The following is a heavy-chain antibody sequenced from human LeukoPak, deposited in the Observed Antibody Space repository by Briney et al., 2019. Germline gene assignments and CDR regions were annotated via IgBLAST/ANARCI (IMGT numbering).Heavy chain of an antibody. J-gene: IGHJ4*02. D-gene: IGHD3-22*01. CDR3: ARDSVYDSRWGPYYFDY. CDR2: INHSGST. V-gene: IGHV4-34*01. Sequence: TSSETLSLTCAVYGGSFSGYYWSWIRQPPGKGLEWIGEINHSGSTNYNPSLKSRVTISVDTSKNQFSLKLSSVTAADTAVYYCARDSVYDSRWGPYYFDYWGQGTLVTVSS. CDR1: GGSFSGYY.